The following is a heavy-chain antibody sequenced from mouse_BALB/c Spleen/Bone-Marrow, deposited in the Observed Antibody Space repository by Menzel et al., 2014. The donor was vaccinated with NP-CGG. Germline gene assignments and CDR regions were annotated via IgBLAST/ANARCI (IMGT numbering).Heavy chain of an antibody. CDR1: GYAFSSSW. V-gene: IGHV1-82*01. CDR2: IYPGDGDT. CDR3: ARSDGYRDMDY. D-gene: IGHD2-3*01. J-gene: IGHJ4*01. Sequence: VQLQQSGPELVKPGASVKISCKASGYAFSSSWMNWVKQRPGQGLEWIGRIYPGDGDTKYNGKFKGKATLTADKSSSTAYMQLSSLTPVDSAVYFCARSDGYRDMDYWGQGTSVTVSS.